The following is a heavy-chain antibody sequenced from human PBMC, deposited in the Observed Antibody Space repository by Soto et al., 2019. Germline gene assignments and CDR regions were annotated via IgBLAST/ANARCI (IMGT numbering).Heavy chain of an antibody. D-gene: IGHD2-15*01. J-gene: IGHJ4*02. Sequence: SVKVSCKASGGGLSTNPISWVRQAPGQGLEWMGGTGSGTGPGNHAQKFQGRLTVTADKSTSTVYMELTNLSSEDTAVYYCARRDSGGFYRFFDSWGQGTLVTVSS. V-gene: IGHV1-69*06. CDR1: GGGLSTNP. CDR2: TGSGTGPG. CDR3: ARRDSGGFYRFFDS.